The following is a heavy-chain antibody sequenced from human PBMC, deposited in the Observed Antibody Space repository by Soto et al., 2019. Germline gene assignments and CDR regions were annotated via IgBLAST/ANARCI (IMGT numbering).Heavy chain of an antibody. J-gene: IGHJ4*02. CDR3: ARDSSSWHSYFDY. V-gene: IGHV3-33*01. Sequence: QVQLVESGGGVVQPGRSLRLSCAASGFTFSSYGMHWVRQAPGKGLERVAVIWHDGSNKYYADSVKGRFTITRYTSKTTLYLHMNSLSAEDTAVYYCARDSSSWHSYFDYWGQGTLVTVSS. CDR2: IWHDGSNK. D-gene: IGHD6-13*01. CDR1: GFTFSSYG.